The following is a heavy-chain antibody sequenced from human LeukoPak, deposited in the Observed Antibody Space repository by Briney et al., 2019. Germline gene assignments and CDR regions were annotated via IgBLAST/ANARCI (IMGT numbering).Heavy chain of an antibody. CDR1: GGSISSGGYY. D-gene: IGHD4-23*01. V-gene: IGHV4-30-2*01. Sequence: SETLSLTCTVSGGSISSGGYYWSWIRQPPGKGLEWIGYIYHSGSTYYNPSLKSRVTISVDRPKNQFSLKLSSVTAADTAVYYCARDEASSTVVPWGQGTMVTVSS. J-gene: IGHJ3*01. CDR2: IYHSGST. CDR3: ARDEASSTVVP.